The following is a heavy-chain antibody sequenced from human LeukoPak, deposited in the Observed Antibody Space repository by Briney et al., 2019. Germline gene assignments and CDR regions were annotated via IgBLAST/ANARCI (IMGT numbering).Heavy chain of an antibody. J-gene: IGHJ4*02. CDR2: ISASGGGT. Sequence: GGSLRLSCAASGFTFGSYVMSWVRQAPGKGLEWVSTISASGGGTYYADSVKGRFTISRDNSKNTLYLQMNRLRAEDTAVYYCATPTQFDYWGQGTLVTVSS. CDR1: GFTFGSYV. V-gene: IGHV3-23*01. CDR3: ATPTQFDY.